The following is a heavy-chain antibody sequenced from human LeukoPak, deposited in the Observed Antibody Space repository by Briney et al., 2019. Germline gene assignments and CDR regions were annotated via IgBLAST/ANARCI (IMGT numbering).Heavy chain of an antibody. D-gene: IGHD1-20*01. Sequence: ASVKVSCKASGYTFSGYSMHWVRQAPGQGLEWMGRINPNSGVTYYAQKFQGRVAMTSDTSITTAYMELSSLTSDDTATYYCARDASNWSAFDSWGQGTLVIVSS. J-gene: IGHJ5*01. CDR1: GYTFSGYS. CDR3: ARDASNWSAFDS. V-gene: IGHV1-2*06. CDR2: INPNSGVT.